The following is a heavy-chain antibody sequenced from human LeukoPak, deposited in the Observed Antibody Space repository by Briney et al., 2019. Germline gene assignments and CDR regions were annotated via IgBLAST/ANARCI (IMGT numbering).Heavy chain of an antibody. CDR3: ASDSSGYYFFDY. V-gene: IGHV4-39*02. CDR1: GGSISSSSYY. CDR2: VYYTGST. Sequence: SETLSLTCTVSGGSISSSSYYWGWIRQPPGKGLEWIGSVYYTGSTYYNPSLKSRVTISVDTSKNQFSLTLTSVTATDTAVYYCASDSSGYYFFDYRGQGTLVTVSS. D-gene: IGHD3-22*01. J-gene: IGHJ4*02.